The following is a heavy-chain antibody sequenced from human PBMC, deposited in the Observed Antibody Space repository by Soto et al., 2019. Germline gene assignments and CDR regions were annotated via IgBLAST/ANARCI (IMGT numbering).Heavy chain of an antibody. CDR3: AGMPYTSGLRFDP. V-gene: IGHV4-30-2*01. Sequence: LSLTCNMSGDSYSISTYSWSWIRQPPGKALQWIGFIYQSGVTSYNPSLASRVSISLDRSNNQCSLKLKSAPAADTAVYFCAGMPYTSGLRFDPWGPGTLVTVSS. CDR2: IYQSGVT. J-gene: IGHJ5*02. D-gene: IGHD6-19*01. CDR1: GDSYSISTYS.